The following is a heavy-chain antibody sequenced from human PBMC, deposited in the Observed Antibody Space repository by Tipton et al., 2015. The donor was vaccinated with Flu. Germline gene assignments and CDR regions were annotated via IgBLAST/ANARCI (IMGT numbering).Heavy chain of an antibody. CDR1: GFTFGDYA. CDR2: IRSKAYGGTT. CDR3: TRDNTMVRGVIGY. Sequence: SLRLSCTASGFTFGDYAMSWARQAPGKGLEWVGFIRSKAYGGTTEYAASVKGRFTISRDDSKSIAYLQMNSLKTEDTAVYYCTRDNTMVRGVIGYWGQGTLVTVSS. V-gene: IGHV3-49*04. J-gene: IGHJ4*02. D-gene: IGHD3-10*01.